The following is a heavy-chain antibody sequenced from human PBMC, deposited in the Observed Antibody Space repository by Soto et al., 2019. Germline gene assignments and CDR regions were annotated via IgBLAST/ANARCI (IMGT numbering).Heavy chain of an antibody. Sequence: PSETLSLTCSVSGASVSSDTYYWSWIRQTPGKGLEWIGFIYYEGSTNYNPSLKSRVTFSVDTSKNYFSLTLTSVTAADTAVYYCARSRSGYDFGSRNYFDYGGQGSRVTVS. J-gene: IGHJ4*02. V-gene: IGHV4-61*03. CDR3: ARSRSGYDFGSRNYFDY. CDR1: GASVSSDTYY. D-gene: IGHD5-12*01. CDR2: IYYEGST.